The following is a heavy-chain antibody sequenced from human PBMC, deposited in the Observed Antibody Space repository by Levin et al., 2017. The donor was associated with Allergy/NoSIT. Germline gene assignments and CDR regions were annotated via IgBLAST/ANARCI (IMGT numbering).Heavy chain of an antibody. CDR3: ARGTIAAPHHY. CDR1: GFTVSSNY. V-gene: IGHV3-53*01. D-gene: IGHD1-1*01. J-gene: IGHJ4*02. Sequence: PGGSLRLSCAASGFTVSSNYMSWVRQAPGKGLEWVSVIYSGGSTYYADSVKGRFTISRDNSKNTLYLQMNSLRAEDTAVYYCARGTIAAPHHYWGQGTLVTVSS. CDR2: IYSGGST.